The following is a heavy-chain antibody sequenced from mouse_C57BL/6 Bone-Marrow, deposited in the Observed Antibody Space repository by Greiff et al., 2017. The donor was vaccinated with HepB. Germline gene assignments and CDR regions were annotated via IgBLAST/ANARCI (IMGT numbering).Heavy chain of an antibody. J-gene: IGHJ4*01. CDR2: ISSGGSYT. D-gene: IGHD4-1*02. CDR1: GFTFSSYG. V-gene: IGHV5-6*01. CDR3: ARPSTGTRAMDY. Sequence: EVKLQESGGDLVKPGGSLKLSCAASGFTFSSYGMSWVRQTPDKRLEWVATISSGGSYTYYPDSVKGRFTISRDNAKNTLYLQMSSLKSEDTAMYYCARPSTGTRAMDYWGQGTSVTVSS.